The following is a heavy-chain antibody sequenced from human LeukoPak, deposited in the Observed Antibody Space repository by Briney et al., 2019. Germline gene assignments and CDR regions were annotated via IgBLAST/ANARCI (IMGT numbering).Heavy chain of an antibody. CDR2: INHSGST. CDR3: ARPTTGTTNYFDY. D-gene: IGHD1-7*01. V-gene: IGHV4-34*01. J-gene: IGHJ4*02. Sequence: SETLSLTCAVYGGSFSGYYWSWIRQPPGKGLEWIGEINHSGSTNYNPSLKSRVTISVDTSKNQFSLKLSSVTAADTAVYYCARPTTGTTNYFDYWGQGTQVTVSS. CDR1: GGSFSGYY.